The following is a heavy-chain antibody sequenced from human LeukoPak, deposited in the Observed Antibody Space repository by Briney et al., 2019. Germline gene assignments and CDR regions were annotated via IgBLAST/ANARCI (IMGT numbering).Heavy chain of an antibody. Sequence: EASVKVSCKASGYTFSGYYIFWVRRAPGQGLEWMGWINPNSGGTNYAQKFQGRVTMTRDTSISTAYMELSRLRSDDTAVYYCARDHSSSWLHFDYWGQGTLVTVSS. CDR3: ARDHSSSWLHFDY. D-gene: IGHD6-13*01. J-gene: IGHJ4*02. CDR1: GYTFSGYY. V-gene: IGHV1-2*02. CDR2: INPNSGGT.